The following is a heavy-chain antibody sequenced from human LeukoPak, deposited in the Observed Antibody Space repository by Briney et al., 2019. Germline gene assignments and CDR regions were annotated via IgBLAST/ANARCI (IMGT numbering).Heavy chain of an antibody. J-gene: IGHJ4*02. CDR2: ISAYNGNT. CDR1: GYTFTSYG. V-gene: IGHV1-18*01. Sequence: ASVKVSCKASGYTFTSYGISWVRQAPGQGLEWMGWISAYNGNTNYAQKLQGRVTMTTDTSTSTAYMELRSLRSDDTAVYYCARARGYCSSTSCSILYYFDYWGQGTLVTVSS. D-gene: IGHD2-2*01. CDR3: ARARGYCSSTSCSILYYFDY.